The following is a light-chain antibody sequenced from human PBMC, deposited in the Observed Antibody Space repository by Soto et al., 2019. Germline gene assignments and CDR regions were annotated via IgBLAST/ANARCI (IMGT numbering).Light chain of an antibody. Sequence: QSVLTQPASVSGSPGQSITISCTGTSSVVGGYNFVSWYQHHPGKAPKLIIYDVSNRPSGVSNRFSGSKSGNTASLTISWLQAEDEADYYCTSYTTSITYVFGTGTKVTVL. V-gene: IGLV2-14*03. CDR1: SSVVGGYNF. CDR3: TSYTTSITYV. J-gene: IGLJ1*01. CDR2: DVS.